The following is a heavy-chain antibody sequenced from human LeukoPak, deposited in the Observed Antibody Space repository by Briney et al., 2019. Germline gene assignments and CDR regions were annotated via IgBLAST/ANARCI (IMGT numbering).Heavy chain of an antibody. CDR1: GGTFSSYA. Sequence: SVKVSCTASGGTFSSYAISWVRQAPGQGLEWMGGIIPIFGTANYAQKFQGRVTITADESTSTAYMELSSLRSEDTAVYYCARTCSGGSCYYYYGMDVWGQGTTVTVSS. D-gene: IGHD2-15*01. J-gene: IGHJ6*02. CDR3: ARTCSGGSCYYYYGMDV. CDR2: IIPIFGTA. V-gene: IGHV1-69*13.